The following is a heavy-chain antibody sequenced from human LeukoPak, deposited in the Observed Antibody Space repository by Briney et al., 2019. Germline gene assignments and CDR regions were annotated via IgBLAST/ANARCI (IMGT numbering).Heavy chain of an antibody. CDR2: ISDSGGRT. Sequence: GGSLRLSCAVSGITLSNYGMSWVRQAPGKGLEWVAGISDSGGRTNYADSVKGRFTISRDNPKNTLYLQMNSLRAEDTAVYYCARDRSVTPISYFDYWGQGTLVTVSS. V-gene: IGHV3-23*01. D-gene: IGHD2-21*02. CDR3: ARDRSVTPISYFDY. CDR1: GITLSNYG. J-gene: IGHJ4*02.